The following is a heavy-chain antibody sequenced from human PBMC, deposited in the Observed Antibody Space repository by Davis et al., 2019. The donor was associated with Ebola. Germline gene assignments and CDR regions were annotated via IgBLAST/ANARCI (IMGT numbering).Heavy chain of an antibody. V-gene: IGHV3-66*01. CDR1: GFTVSSYY. CDR2: IYSGGST. Sequence: GESLKISCAASGFTVSSYYMSWVRQAPGKGLEWVSVIYSGGSTYYADSVKGRFTISRDNSKNTLYLQMNSLRAEDTAVYYCARDPLGIPRGWHPKTWGQGTLVTVSS. J-gene: IGHJ4*02. CDR3: ARDPLGIPRGWHPKT. D-gene: IGHD3-10*01.